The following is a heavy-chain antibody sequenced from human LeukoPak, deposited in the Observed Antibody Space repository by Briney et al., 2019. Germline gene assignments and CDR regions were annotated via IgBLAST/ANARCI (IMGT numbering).Heavy chain of an antibody. CDR3: ARGLRWLXXGXXXXI. CDR1: GFTFSSYA. Sequence: GGSLRLSCAASGFTFSSYAMHWVRQAPGKGLEYVSAISSNGGSTYYANSVKGGFTISRDNSKNTLYLQMGSLRAEDMAVYYCARGLRWLXXGXXXXIXGQGTMVTVSS. J-gene: IGHJ3*02. V-gene: IGHV3-64*01. D-gene: IGHD5-24*01. CDR2: ISSNGGST.